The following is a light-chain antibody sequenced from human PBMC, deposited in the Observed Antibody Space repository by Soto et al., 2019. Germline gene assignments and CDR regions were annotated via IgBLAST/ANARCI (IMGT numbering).Light chain of an antibody. Sequence: QSALTQPASVSGSPGQSITIFCTGTSSDVGSYNLVSWYQQHPGKVPQLMNCEDSQRPSGVSNRFAGSKSGNTASLTSSGLQAEDEAYYYCCSYTSSATVLFGGGTKVTVL. J-gene: IGLJ2*01. CDR2: EDS. CDR1: SSDVGSYNL. CDR3: CSYTSSATVL. V-gene: IGLV2-23*01.